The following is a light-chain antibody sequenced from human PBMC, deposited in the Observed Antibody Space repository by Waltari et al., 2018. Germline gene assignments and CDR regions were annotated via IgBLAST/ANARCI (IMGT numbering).Light chain of an antibody. J-gene: IGKJ3*01. Sequence: DVVMTQSPLSLPITPGQPASISCRSSQTFVHSDGNTYLTWYQQKPGQPPRLLIYKVSKRDSGVPDRFSGSGAGTDFTLKISRVEAEDVGVYYCGQGTKVPFTFGPGTKLDIK. CDR3: GQGTKVPFT. V-gene: IGKV2-30*02. CDR1: QTFVHSDGNTY. CDR2: KVS.